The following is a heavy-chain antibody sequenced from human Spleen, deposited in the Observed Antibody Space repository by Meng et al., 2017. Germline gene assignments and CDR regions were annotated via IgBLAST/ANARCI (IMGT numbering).Heavy chain of an antibody. V-gene: IGHV1-69*13. CDR2: IIPIFGTA. CDR1: GGTFSSYA. J-gene: IGHJ6*02. Sequence: SVKVSCKASGGTFSSYAISWVRQAPGQGLEWMGGIIPIFGTANYAQKFQGRVTVTADESTSTAYMELSSLRSEDTAVYYCVSWSSYYYYGMDVWGQGTTVTVSS. CDR3: VSWSSYYYYGMDV.